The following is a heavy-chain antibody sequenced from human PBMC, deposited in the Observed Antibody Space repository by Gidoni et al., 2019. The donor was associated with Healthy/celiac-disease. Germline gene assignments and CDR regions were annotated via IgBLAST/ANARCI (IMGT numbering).Heavy chain of an antibody. CDR2: ISGSGGST. J-gene: IGHJ4*02. CDR1: GFTFSSYA. V-gene: IGHV3-23*01. D-gene: IGHD2-21*02. Sequence: EVQLLESGGGLVQPGGSLRLSCAASGFTFSSYAMSWVRQAPGKGLEWVSAISGSGGSTYYADSVKGRFTISRDNSKNTLYLQMNSLRAEDTAVYYCAKLEHIVVVTAIGFDYWGQGTLVTVSS. CDR3: AKLEHIVVVTAIGFDY.